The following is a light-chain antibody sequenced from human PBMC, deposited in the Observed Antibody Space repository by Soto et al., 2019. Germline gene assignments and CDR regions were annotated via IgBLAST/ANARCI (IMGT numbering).Light chain of an antibody. CDR2: AVS. CDR3: QQTYSTPRT. Sequence: DIQMTQSPSSLSASVGDRVTITCRASQSISSYLNWYQQKPGKPPKLLIYAVSSFQSGVPSRFSGSGSGTDFRLTITSPQPEDFATYYCQQTYSTPRTFGQGTKVEIK. V-gene: IGKV1-39*01. CDR1: QSISSY. J-gene: IGKJ1*01.